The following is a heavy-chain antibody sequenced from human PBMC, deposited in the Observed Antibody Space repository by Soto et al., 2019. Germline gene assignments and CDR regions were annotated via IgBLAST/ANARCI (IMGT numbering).Heavy chain of an antibody. CDR2: IYPGDYET. V-gene: IGHV5-51*01. J-gene: IGHJ4*02. Sequence: PVESLKISCQCSGYTFSNFWISWLLELPGKGLEWMGIIYPGDYETRYSPSFHGKVTISADRSIGTAYLQWSSLEASDSAFYFCARSPRSSPYFDYWGQGALVTVSS. CDR3: ARSPRSSPYFDY. CDR1: GYTFSNFW. D-gene: IGHD6-13*01.